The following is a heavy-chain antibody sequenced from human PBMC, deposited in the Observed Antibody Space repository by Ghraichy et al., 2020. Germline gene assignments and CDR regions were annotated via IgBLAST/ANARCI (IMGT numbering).Heavy chain of an antibody. CDR2: INHSGST. D-gene: IGHD3-3*01. Sequence: SETLSLTCAVYGGSFSGYYWSWIRQPPGKGLEWIGEINHSGSTNYNPSLKSRVTISVDTAKNQFSLRLSSVTAADAALYYCARAPARYYDFWSGYSTTDVWGKGTTVTVSS. J-gene: IGHJ6*04. CDR1: GGSFSGYY. CDR3: ARAPARYYDFWSGYSTTDV. V-gene: IGHV4-34*01.